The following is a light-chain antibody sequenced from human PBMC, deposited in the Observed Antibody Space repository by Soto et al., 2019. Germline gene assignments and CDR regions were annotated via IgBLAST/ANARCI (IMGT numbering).Light chain of an antibody. V-gene: IGLV3-21*01. CDR1: NIGSKS. J-gene: IGLJ2*01. CDR3: QVWESSSDPVV. Sequence: SYELTQPPSVSVAPGKKARITCGGNNIGSKSVHWYQQKPGQAPVLVIYYDSDRPSGIPERFSGSNSGNTATLTISRVEAGDEADYYCQVWESSSDPVVFGGGTKLTVL. CDR2: YDS.